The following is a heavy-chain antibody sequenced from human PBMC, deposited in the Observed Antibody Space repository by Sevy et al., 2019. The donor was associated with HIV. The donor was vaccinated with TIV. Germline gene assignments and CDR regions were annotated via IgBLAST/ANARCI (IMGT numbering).Heavy chain of an antibody. Sequence: ASVKVSCKASGYTFTSYYMHWVRQAPGQGLEWMGIINPSGGSTSYAQKFRGRVTMTRDTSTSTVYMELSSLRSEDTAVYYCARVRGVIPFDYWGQGTLVTVSS. CDR3: ARVRGVIPFDY. CDR2: INPSGGST. J-gene: IGHJ4*02. D-gene: IGHD3-10*01. V-gene: IGHV1-46*01. CDR1: GYTFTSYY.